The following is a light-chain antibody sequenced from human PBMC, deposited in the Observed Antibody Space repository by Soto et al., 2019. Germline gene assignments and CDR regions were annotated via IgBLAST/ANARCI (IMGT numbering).Light chain of an antibody. Sequence: QSALTQPASVSGSPGQSIAISCTGSSSDIGIYKYVSWYQQHPGKVPKLIIYYDDLLPSRVSDRFSASKSGTSASLAISGRQSEDEADYYCATWYDSMNAVVFGGGTKLTVL. CDR1: SSDIGIYKY. J-gene: IGLJ2*01. V-gene: IGLV2-14*03. CDR2: YDD. CDR3: ATWYDSMNAVV.